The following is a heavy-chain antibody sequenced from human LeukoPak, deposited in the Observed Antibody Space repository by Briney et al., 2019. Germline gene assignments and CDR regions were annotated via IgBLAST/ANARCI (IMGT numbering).Heavy chain of an antibody. CDR2: IKQDGSEK. CDR1: GFTLSSYA. J-gene: IGHJ4*02. Sequence: GGSLRLSCAASGFTLSSYAMSWVRQAPGEGLEWVANIKQDGSEKYYVDSVTGRFTISRDNAKNSLYLQMNSLRAEDTAVYYCARVAPGAGTVIDYWGQGTLVTVSS. D-gene: IGHD6-19*01. V-gene: IGHV3-7*01. CDR3: ARVAPGAGTVIDY.